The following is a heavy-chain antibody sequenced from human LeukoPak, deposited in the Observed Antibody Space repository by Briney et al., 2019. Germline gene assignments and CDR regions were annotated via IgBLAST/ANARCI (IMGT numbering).Heavy chain of an antibody. CDR3: AGQWLPESGYYYGMDV. V-gene: IGHV4-59*01. D-gene: IGHD5-12*01. J-gene: IGHJ6*02. CDR1: GGSISSYY. Sequence: KASETLSLTCTVSGGSISSYYWGWIRQPPGKGLEWIGYIYYSGSTNYNPSLKSRVTISVDTSKNQFSLKLSSVTAADTAVYYCAGQWLPESGYYYGMDVWGQGTTVTVSS. CDR2: IYYSGST.